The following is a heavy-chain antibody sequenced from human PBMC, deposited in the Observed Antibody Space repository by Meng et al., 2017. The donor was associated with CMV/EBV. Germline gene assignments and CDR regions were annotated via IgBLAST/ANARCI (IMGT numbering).Heavy chain of an antibody. Sequence: SVKVPCKASGFTFTSPAVQWARQAPGQRVVWIGWTVVGSGNTNYAQKFQERVTVTRDMSTSTDYMELNSLRSDDTAVYYRAADIVVVPDATSGYYWGQGALVTVSS. CDR1: GFTFTSPA. D-gene: IGHD2-2*01. CDR3: AADIVVVPDATSGYY. CDR2: TVVGSGNT. J-gene: IGHJ4*02. V-gene: IGHV1-58*01.